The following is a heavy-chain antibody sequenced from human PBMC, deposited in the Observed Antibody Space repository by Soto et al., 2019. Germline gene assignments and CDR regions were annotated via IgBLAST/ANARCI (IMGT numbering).Heavy chain of an antibody. D-gene: IGHD2-21*01. CDR1: VYTFTIYD. CDR3: ERGQRNIVVVNDTRGDFDL. Sequence: ACVXVSFKSSVYTFTIYDINVLRQAAGQGLDGMGWMNPNSGNTGYAQKFQGRVTMTRNNSISTAYMELSSLRSEDTAVYYCERGQRNIVVVNDTRGDFDLWGQGTMVTVSS. V-gene: IGHV1-8*01. J-gene: IGHJ3*01. CDR2: MNPNSGNT.